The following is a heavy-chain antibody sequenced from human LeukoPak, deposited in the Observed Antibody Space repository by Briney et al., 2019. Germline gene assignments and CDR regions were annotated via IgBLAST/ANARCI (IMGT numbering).Heavy chain of an antibody. V-gene: IGHV3-23*01. J-gene: IGHJ4*02. CDR3: AKDRNYDFWSGYHFDY. Sequence: RTGGSLRLSCAASGFTFSSYAMSWVRQAPGKGLEWVSAISGSGGSTYYADSVKGRFTISRDNSKNTLYLQMNSLRAEDTAVYYCAKDRNYDFWSGYHFDYWGQGTLVTVSS. D-gene: IGHD3-3*01. CDR2: ISGSGGST. CDR1: GFTFSSYA.